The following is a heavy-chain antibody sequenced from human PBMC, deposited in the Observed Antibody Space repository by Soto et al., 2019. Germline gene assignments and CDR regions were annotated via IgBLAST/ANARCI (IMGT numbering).Heavy chain of an antibody. D-gene: IGHD3-22*01. V-gene: IGHV4-59*12. J-gene: IGHJ4*02. CDR1: GGSISSYY. CDR2: IYHSGST. CDR3: ERGRYYDSSGSGFDY. Sequence: SETLSLTCTVSGGSISSYYWSWIRQPPGKGLEWIGYIYHSGSTNYNPSLKSRVTISVDTSKNQFSLKLSSVTAADTAVYYCERGRYYDSSGSGFDYWGQGTLVNVSS.